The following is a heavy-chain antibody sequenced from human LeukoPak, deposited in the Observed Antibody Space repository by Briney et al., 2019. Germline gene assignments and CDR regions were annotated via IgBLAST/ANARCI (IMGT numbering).Heavy chain of an antibody. CDR1: GFTFDDYA. V-gene: IGHV3-43D*03. Sequence: GGSLRLSCAASGFTFDDYAMHWVRQAPGKGLEWVSLITWDGDNTYYADSVKGRFTISRDNSKNSLYLQMNSLRVEDTAVYYCARDRPPSRTYPIFDYWGQGILVTVSS. D-gene: IGHD2-2*01. CDR2: ITWDGDNT. J-gene: IGHJ4*02. CDR3: ARDRPPSRTYPIFDY.